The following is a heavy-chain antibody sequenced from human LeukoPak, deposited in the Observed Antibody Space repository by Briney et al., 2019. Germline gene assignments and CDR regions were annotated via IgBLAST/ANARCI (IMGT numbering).Heavy chain of an antibody. Sequence: GGSLRLSCAASGFTFSSYAMSWVRQAPGKGLEWVSAISGGGGSTYYADSVKGRFTISRDNSKNTLYLQMNSLRAEDTAVYYCAKECGGDCYSSNGYWGQGTLVTVSS. J-gene: IGHJ4*02. CDR2: ISGGGGST. V-gene: IGHV3-23*01. CDR3: AKECGGDCYSSNGY. D-gene: IGHD2-21*01. CDR1: GFTFSSYA.